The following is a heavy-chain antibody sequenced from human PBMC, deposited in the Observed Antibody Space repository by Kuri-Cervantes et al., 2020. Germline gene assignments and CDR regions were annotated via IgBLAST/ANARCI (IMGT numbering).Heavy chain of an antibody. Sequence: SVKVSCKASGGTFSSYTISWVRQAPGQGLEWMGGIIPLFHTANYAQNFQGRVTMTRNTSISTAYMELSSLRSEDTAVYYCARGLYDSSGYYYYYYYYMDVWGKGTTVTVSS. J-gene: IGHJ6*03. V-gene: IGHV1-69*05. CDR3: ARGLYDSSGYYYYYYYYMDV. CDR2: IIPLFHTA. CDR1: GGTFSSYT. D-gene: IGHD3-22*01.